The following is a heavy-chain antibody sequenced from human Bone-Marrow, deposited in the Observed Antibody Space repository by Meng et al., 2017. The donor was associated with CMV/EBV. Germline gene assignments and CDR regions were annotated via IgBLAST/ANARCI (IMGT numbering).Heavy chain of an antibody. CDR1: GSTFSSYA. CDR3: ARIDSSGYNNWFDP. V-gene: IGHV3-30-3*01. J-gene: IGHJ5*02. CDR2: ISYDGSNK. Sequence: GESLKISCAASGSTFSSYAMHWVRQAPGKGLEWVAVISYDGSNKYYADSVKGRFTISRDNSKNTLYLQMNSLRAEDTAVYYCARIDSSGYNNWFDPWGQGTLVTVSS. D-gene: IGHD3-22*01.